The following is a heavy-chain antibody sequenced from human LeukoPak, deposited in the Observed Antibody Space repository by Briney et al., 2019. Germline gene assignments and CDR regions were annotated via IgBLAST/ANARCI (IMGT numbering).Heavy chain of an antibody. CDR2: ISAYNGNT. J-gene: IGHJ4*02. CDR1: GYTFTSYG. D-gene: IGHD6-6*01. Sequence: ASVKVSCKASGYTFTSYGISWVRQAPGQGLEWMGWISAYNGNTNYAQKLQGRVTMTTDTSTSTAYIELRSLRSDDTAVYYCARVGDREYSSSWYFDYWGQGTLVTVSS. V-gene: IGHV1-18*01. CDR3: ARVGDREYSSSWYFDY.